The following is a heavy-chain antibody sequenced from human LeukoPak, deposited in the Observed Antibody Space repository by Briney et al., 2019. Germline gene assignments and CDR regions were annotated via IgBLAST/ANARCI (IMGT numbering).Heavy chain of an antibody. V-gene: IGHV3-7*01. CDR1: GFTFNSYW. CDR3: AREPEGELKDP. D-gene: IGHD1-26*01. CDR2: INQDGSEK. J-gene: IGHJ5*02. Sequence: PGGSLRLSCAVSGFTFNSYWMSWVRQAPGKGLEWVAKINQDGSEKYSVDSMKGRITISRDNAKNSLYLEMNSLRVEDTAVFYCAREPEGELKDPWGRGTLVTVSS.